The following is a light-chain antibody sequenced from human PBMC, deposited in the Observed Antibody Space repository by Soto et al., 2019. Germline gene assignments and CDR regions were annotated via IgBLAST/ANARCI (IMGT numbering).Light chain of an antibody. CDR1: QSVNSN. Sequence: EIVMTQSPATLSVSPGERATLSCRASQSVNSNLAWYQQKPGQAPRLLIYGASTRATGIPARFSGSGSGTEFTLTISRLQSADLAVYYCQQYDKWPPSTFGQGTKVEIK. J-gene: IGKJ1*01. V-gene: IGKV3-15*01. CDR3: QQYDKWPPST. CDR2: GAS.